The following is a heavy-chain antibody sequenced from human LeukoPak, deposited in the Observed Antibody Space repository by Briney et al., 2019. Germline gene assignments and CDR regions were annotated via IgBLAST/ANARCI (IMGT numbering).Heavy chain of an antibody. Sequence: ASVKVSCKASGGTFSSYAISWVRQAPGQGLEWMGWINPNSGGTNYAQKFQGRVTMTRDTSISTAYMELSRLRSDDTAVYYCARNGAGSYSYYYYMDVWGKGTTVTVSS. J-gene: IGHJ6*03. D-gene: IGHD3-10*01. CDR1: GGTFSSYA. CDR3: ARNGAGSYSYYYYMDV. V-gene: IGHV1-2*02. CDR2: INPNSGGT.